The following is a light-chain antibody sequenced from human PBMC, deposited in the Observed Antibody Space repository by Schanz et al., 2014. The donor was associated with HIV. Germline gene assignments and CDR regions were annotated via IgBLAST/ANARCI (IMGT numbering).Light chain of an antibody. Sequence: QSVLTQPPSVSGAPGQRVTISCTGSSSNIGAGYDVHWYQQLPGTAPKLLIYGDNNRPSGVPDRFSGSGSDTSASLAISGLQSEDEADYYCAGWDDSLNVWVFGGGTKLTVL. CDR2: GDN. J-gene: IGLJ3*02. V-gene: IGLV1-40*01. CDR3: AGWDDSLNVWV. CDR1: SSNIGAGYD.